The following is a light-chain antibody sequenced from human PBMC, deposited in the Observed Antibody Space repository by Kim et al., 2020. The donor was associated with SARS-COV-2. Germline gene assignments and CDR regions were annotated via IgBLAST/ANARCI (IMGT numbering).Light chain of an antibody. V-gene: IGLV1-40*01. CDR2: GKT. J-gene: IGLJ3*02. Sequence: QSVLTQPPSVSGAPGQRVTIFCTGGYSNIGAGFDVHWYQQLPGRAPKLLIYGKTIRPSGVPDRFSASKSGTSASLAITGLQAEDEADYYCQSFDSSLSGAVFGGGTKLTVL. CDR1: YSNIGAGFD. CDR3: QSFDSSLSGAV.